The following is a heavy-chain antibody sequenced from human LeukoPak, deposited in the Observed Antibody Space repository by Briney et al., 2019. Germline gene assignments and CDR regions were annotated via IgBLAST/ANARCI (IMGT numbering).Heavy chain of an antibody. CDR1: GYSFTNYW. D-gene: IGHD5-18*01. CDR3: ARLVDTSMARFDY. J-gene: IGHJ4*02. V-gene: IGHV5-51*01. CDR2: IYPGDSDT. Sequence: GESLKISCKGSGYSFTNYWIGWVREMPGKGLEWMGIIYPGDSDTRYSPSFQGQVTISADKSISTAYLQWSSLKASDTAMYYCARLVDTSMARFDYWGQGTPVTVSS.